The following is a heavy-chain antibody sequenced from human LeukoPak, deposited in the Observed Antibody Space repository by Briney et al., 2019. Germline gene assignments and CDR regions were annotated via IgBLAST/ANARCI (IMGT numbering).Heavy chain of an antibody. CDR2: IYYSGTT. V-gene: IGHV4-31*03. CDR1: GDSIRSGGHF. CDR3: AREIITEGDCFDP. D-gene: IGHD3-10*01. J-gene: IGHJ5*02. Sequence: SQTLSLTCTVSGDSIRSGGHFWSWIRQHPEKGLEWIGYIYYSGTTKYNPSLKSRVTISVDTSTNQFSLKLTSATAADTAVYYCAREIITEGDCFDPWGQGILVTVSS.